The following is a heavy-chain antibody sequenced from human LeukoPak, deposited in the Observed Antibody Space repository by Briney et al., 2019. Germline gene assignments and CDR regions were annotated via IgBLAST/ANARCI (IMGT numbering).Heavy chain of an antibody. Sequence: GESLKISCKGSGYSFTSYWIGWVRQMPGKGLEWMGIIYPGDSGTRYSPSFQGQVTISADKSISTAYLQWSSLKASDTAMYYCARRLYSSSSHFDYWGQGTLVTVSS. J-gene: IGHJ4*02. D-gene: IGHD6-6*01. V-gene: IGHV5-51*01. CDR2: IYPGDSGT. CDR3: ARRLYSSSSHFDY. CDR1: GYSFTSYW.